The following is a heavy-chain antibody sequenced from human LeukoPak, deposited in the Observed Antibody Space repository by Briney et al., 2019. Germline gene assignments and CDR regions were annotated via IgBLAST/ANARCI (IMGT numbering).Heavy chain of an antibody. V-gene: IGHV4-59*08. D-gene: IGHD3-22*01. CDR3: ARRWLLRGNDAFDI. Sequence: PSETLSLTCSVSGGSISGYRWSWIRQPPGRGLEWIGFISYTGISKYNPSLQSRVTISLDTSKNQFSLRLTSVTAADAAVYYCARRWLLRGNDAFDIWGQGTMVAVSS. CDR2: ISYTGIS. CDR1: GGSISGYR. J-gene: IGHJ3*02.